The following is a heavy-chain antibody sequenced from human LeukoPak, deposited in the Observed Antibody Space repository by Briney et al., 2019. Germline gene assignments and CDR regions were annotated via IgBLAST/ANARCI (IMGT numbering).Heavy chain of an antibody. J-gene: IGHJ3*02. CDR3: ATAYIGYCTNGVCPPWGAFDI. Sequence: GASVKVSCKVSGYTLTELSMHWVRQAPGKGLEWMGGFDPEDGETIYAQKFQGRVTMTEDTSTDTAYMELSSLRSEDTAVYYCATAYIGYCTNGVCPPWGAFDIWGQGTMVTVSS. CDR2: FDPEDGET. CDR1: GYTLTELS. V-gene: IGHV1-24*01. D-gene: IGHD2-8*01.